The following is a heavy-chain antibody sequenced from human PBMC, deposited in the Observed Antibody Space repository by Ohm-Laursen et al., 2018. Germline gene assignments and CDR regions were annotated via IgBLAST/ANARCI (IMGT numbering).Heavy chain of an antibody. J-gene: IGHJ4*02. CDR3: ARDGMEVTLDY. CDR1: GFTFSDHG. Sequence: SLRLSCAASGFTFSDHGMNWVRQAPGKGLEWVSSISSSSSYIYYADSVKGRFTISRDNAKNSLYLQMNSLRAEDTAVYYCARDGMEVTLDYWGQGTLVTVSS. D-gene: IGHD1-1*01. V-gene: IGHV3-21*01. CDR2: ISSSSSYI.